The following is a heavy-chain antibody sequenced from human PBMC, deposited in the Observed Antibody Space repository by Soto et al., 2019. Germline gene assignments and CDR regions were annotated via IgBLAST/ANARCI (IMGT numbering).Heavy chain of an antibody. D-gene: IGHD1-7*01. CDR1: GLTFSNFA. CDR3: AKFKGFNWNYVFDY. J-gene: IGHJ4*02. Sequence: VGSLRLSCEVSGLTFSNFAMSWVRQAPGKGLEWASAIGGSSGTTFYADSVKGRFTISKDYAKNMLYLQMNSLRAEDTAVYYCAKFKGFNWNYVFDYWGQGVPVTVSS. V-gene: IGHV3-23*01. CDR2: IGGSSGTT.